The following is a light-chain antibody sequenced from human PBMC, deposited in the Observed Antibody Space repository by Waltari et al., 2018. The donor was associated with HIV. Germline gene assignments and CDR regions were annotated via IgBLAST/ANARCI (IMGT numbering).Light chain of an antibody. Sequence: QSVLTQPPSASGTPGPRVTISCSGSSSHIGSNTVKWYQKLPGTAPKLLIYSNNQRPSGVPDRFSGSKSGTSASLAISGLQSEDEADYYCAAWDDSLNGPVFGGGTKLTVL. CDR3: AAWDDSLNGPV. CDR2: SNN. CDR1: SSHIGSNT. V-gene: IGLV1-44*01. J-gene: IGLJ2*01.